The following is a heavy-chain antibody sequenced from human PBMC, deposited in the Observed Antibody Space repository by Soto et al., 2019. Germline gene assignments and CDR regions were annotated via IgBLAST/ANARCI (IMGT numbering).Heavy chain of an antibody. J-gene: IGHJ4*02. D-gene: IGHD6-13*01. CDR3: ASEGIAKSSPNDYDF. Sequence: QVQLVESGGGVVQPGRSLTIFCTASGFTFKHNAMHWIRQAPAKRLEWVADISYDGSTINYADSVKGRFTISRDNSKDTLSLHMSALKGEATATYYCASEGIAKSSPNDYDFWGQGTLVAVS. V-gene: IGHV3-30-3*01. CDR2: ISYDGSTI. CDR1: GFTFKHNA.